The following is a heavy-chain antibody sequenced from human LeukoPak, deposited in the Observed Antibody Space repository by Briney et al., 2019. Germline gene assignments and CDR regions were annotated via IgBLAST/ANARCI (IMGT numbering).Heavy chain of an antibody. CDR3: ARGFWQWLGNIDY. Sequence: GGSLRLSCTASGFTFSSYDMHWVRQATGKGLEWVSVIGTAGDTYYSGSVKGRFTISRDNAKNSLYLQMNSLRAEDTAVYYCARGFWQWLGNIDYWGQGTPVTVSS. D-gene: IGHD6-19*01. J-gene: IGHJ4*02. CDR1: GFTFSSYD. V-gene: IGHV3-13*01. CDR2: IGTAGDT.